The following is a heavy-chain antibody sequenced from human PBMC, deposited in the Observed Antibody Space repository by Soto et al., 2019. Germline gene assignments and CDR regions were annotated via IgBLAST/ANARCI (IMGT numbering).Heavy chain of an antibody. V-gene: IGHV3-23*01. CDR2: ISGSGDTT. CDR1: GFTFSIYG. D-gene: IGHD3-10*01. CDR3: AKVDYYGSGNYYRQLDY. J-gene: IGHJ4*02. Sequence: EVQLLESGGGLVQPGGSLRLSCAASGFTFSIYGMNWVRQTPGKGLEWVSAISGSGDTTYYADSVKGRFTISRDNSKKTLFLQMNSLRAEDSAVYYCAKVDYYGSGNYYRQLDYWGQGTLVTVSS.